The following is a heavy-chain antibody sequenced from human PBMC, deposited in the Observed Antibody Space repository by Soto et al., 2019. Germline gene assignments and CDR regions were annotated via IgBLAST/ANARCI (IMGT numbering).Heavy chain of an antibody. CDR2: ISSSSSTI. CDR3: ARDSGWYEFGY. J-gene: IGHJ4*02. V-gene: IGHV3-48*01. D-gene: IGHD6-19*01. Sequence: GGSLRLSCAASGFTFSSYSMNWVRQAPGKGLEWVSYISSSSSTIYYADSVKGRFTISRDNAKNSLYLQMNSLRAEDTAVYYCARDSGWYEFGYWGQGTLVTVSS. CDR1: GFTFSSYS.